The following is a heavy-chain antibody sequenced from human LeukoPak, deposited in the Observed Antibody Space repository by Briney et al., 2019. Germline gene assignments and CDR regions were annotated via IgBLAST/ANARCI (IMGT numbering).Heavy chain of an antibody. V-gene: IGHV1-18*01. CDR3: ARIPLWFGELSVWWFDP. Sequence: VSVKVSCKASGYTFTSYGISWVRQAPGQGLEWVGWISAYNGNTNYAQKLQGRVTMTTDTSTSTAYMELRSLRSDDTAVYYCARIPLWFGELSVWWFDPWGQGTLVTVSS. CDR1: GYTFTSYG. J-gene: IGHJ5*02. D-gene: IGHD3-10*01. CDR2: ISAYNGNT.